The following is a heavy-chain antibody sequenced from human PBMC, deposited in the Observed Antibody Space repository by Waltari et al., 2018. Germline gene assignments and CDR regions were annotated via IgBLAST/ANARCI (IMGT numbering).Heavy chain of an antibody. CDR3: ARGEMANWVYFDY. CDR1: GGSINNYH. CDR2: IYYTGST. Sequence: QVQLQESGPGLVQPSETLSLTCTISGGSINNYHWSWFRQPPGKGLEWIAYIYYTGSTNSNPSLRGRVTMSLDTSKNQFSLNLSAVTAADTAFYCCARGEMANWVYFDYWGQGTLVTVSS. J-gene: IGHJ4*02. D-gene: IGHD1-1*01. V-gene: IGHV4-59*08.